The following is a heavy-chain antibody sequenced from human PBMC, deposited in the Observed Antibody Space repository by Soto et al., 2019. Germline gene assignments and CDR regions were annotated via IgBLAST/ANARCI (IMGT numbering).Heavy chain of an antibody. V-gene: IGHV5-51*01. CDR3: ARMCTNGVCLVPDAFDI. J-gene: IGHJ3*02. CDR1: GYSFISYW. D-gene: IGHD2-8*01. Sequence: RGESLKISCKGSGYSFISYWIGWVRQMPGKGLEWMGIIYPGDSDTRYSPSFQGQVTISADKSISTAYLQWSSLKASDTAMYYCARMCTNGVCLVPDAFDIWGQGTMVTVSS. CDR2: IYPGDSDT.